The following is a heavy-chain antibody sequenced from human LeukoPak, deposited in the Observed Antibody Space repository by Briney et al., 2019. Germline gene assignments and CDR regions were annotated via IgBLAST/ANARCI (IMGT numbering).Heavy chain of an antibody. CDR2: ISSSSSYI. V-gene: IGHV3-21*01. J-gene: IGHJ5*02. CDR3: ARGYYGSGSSWFGP. D-gene: IGHD3-10*01. Sequence: PGGSLRLSCAASGFTFSSYSMNWVRQAPGKGLEWVSSISSSSSYIYYADSVKGRFTISRDNAKNSLYLQINSLRAEDTAVHYCARGYYGSGSSWFGPWGQGTLVTVSS. CDR1: GFTFSSYS.